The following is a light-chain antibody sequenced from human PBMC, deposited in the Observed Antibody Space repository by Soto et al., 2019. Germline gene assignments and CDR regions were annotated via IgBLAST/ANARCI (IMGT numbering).Light chain of an antibody. J-gene: IGKJ1*01. CDR1: QSISSY. CDR2: DVS. V-gene: IGKV3-11*01. Sequence: EVVLTQFPATLSLSPVERATLSGMASQSISSYLAWYQQKPGQAPRLLIYDVSNRATGIPARFSGSGSGTDFTLTISSLEPEDFAVYYCQQRSSWPPWTFGQGTKV. CDR3: QQRSSWPPWT.